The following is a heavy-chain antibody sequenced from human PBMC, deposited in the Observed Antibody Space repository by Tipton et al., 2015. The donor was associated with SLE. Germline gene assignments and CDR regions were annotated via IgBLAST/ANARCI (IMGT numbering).Heavy chain of an antibody. CDR3: ARSGYDILTLKFDP. CDR1: GFTFSSYA. V-gene: IGHV3-30-3*01. J-gene: IGHJ5*02. Sequence: SLRLSCAASGFTFSSYAMHWVRQAPGKGLEWVAVISYDGSNKYYADSVKGRFTISRDNSKNTLYLQMNSLRAEDTAVYYCARSGYDILTLKFDPWGQGTLVTVSS. CDR2: ISYDGSNK. D-gene: IGHD3-9*01.